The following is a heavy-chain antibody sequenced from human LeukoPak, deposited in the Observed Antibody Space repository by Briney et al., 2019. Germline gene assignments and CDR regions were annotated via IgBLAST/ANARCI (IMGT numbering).Heavy chain of an antibody. J-gene: IGHJ4*02. CDR3: ARHGDTTGYYPGYFDY. D-gene: IGHD3-22*01. Sequence: PSETLSLTCTVSGGSISSSSYYWGWIRQPPGKGLEWIGSIYYSGSTYYNPSLKSRVTISVDTSKNQFSLKLSSVTAADTAVYYCARHGDTTGYYPGYFDYWGQGTLVTVSS. CDR1: GGSISSSSYY. V-gene: IGHV4-39*01. CDR2: IYYSGST.